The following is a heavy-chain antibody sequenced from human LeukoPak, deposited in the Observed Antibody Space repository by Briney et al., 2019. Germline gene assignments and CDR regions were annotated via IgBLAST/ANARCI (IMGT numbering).Heavy chain of an antibody. J-gene: IGHJ4*02. Sequence: GGSLRHSCAASGFTFSDYSMNWVRQAPGKGLEWVSSISFTSSFVYYADSVKGRFTISRDNTKNSLYLQMNSLRAEDTAVYYCATERLVVRGITGYFDYWGQGTLVTVSS. CDR1: GFTFSDYS. CDR2: ISFTSSFV. V-gene: IGHV3-21*01. D-gene: IGHD3-10*01. CDR3: ATERLVVRGITGYFDY.